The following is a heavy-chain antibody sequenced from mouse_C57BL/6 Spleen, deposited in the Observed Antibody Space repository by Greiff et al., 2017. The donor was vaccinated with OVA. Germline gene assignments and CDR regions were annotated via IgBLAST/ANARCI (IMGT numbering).Heavy chain of an antibody. D-gene: IGHD2-4*01. CDR3: AREDYDYDENYYAMDY. CDR1: GYTFTDYY. J-gene: IGHJ4*01. CDR2: IYPGSGNT. V-gene: IGHV1-76*01. Sequence: QVQLQQSGAELVRPGASVKLSCKASGYTFTDYYINWVKQRPGQGLEWIARIYPGSGNTYYNEKFKGKATLTAEKSSSTAYMQLSSLTSEDSAVYFGAREDYDYDENYYAMDYWGQGTSVTVSS.